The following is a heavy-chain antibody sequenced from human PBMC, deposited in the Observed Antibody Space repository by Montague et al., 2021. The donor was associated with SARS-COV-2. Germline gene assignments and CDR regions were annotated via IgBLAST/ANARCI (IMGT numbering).Heavy chain of an antibody. D-gene: IGHD2-2*01. CDR3: AREDCSSTSCYPTYFQH. CDR2: TYYRSKWHN. J-gene: IGHJ1*01. Sequence: CAISGDSVSSNSAGWNWIRQSPSRGLEWLGRTYYRSKWHNDFAVSVKSRITINPDTSENQFSLQLNSVTPEDTAVYYCAREDCSSTSCYPTYFQHWGQGTLVTVSS. V-gene: IGHV6-1*01. CDR1: GDSVSSNSAG.